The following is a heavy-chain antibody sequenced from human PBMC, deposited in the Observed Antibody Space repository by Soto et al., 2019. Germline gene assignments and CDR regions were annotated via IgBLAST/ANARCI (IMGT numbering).Heavy chain of an antibody. CDR1: GYTFTRYG. CDR2: INTYNGNT. Sequence: QVQLVQSGAEVKNPGASVKVSCKASGYTFTRYGIGWARQAPGQGLEWMGWINTYNGNTNYAQNGQHRVNLTTDTSTSTAYMELRSLRSNDTAIYYCAMVDVYVTPSPQDVWGQGTTVIVSS. D-gene: IGHD3-16*01. J-gene: IGHJ6*02. V-gene: IGHV1-18*01. CDR3: AMVDVYVTPSPQDV.